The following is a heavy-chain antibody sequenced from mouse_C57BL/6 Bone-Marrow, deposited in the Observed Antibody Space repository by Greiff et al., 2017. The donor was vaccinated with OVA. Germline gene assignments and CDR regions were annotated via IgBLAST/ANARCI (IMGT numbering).Heavy chain of an antibody. CDR2: IDPETGGT. CDR1: GYTFTDYE. J-gene: IGHJ3*01. D-gene: IGHD2-5*01. CDR3: TSYSKGGFAY. V-gene: IGHV1-15*01. Sequence: QVHVKQSGAELVRPGASVTLSCKASGYTFTDYEMHWVKQTPVHGLEWIGAIDPETGGTAYNQKFKGKAILTADKSSSTAYMELRSLTSEDSAVYYCTSYSKGGFAYWGQGTLVTVSA.